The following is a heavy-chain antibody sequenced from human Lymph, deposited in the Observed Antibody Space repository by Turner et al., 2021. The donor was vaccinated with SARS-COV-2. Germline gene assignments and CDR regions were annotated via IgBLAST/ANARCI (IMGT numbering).Heavy chain of an antibody. CDR3: ARAAQLTVWFDP. CDR2: MDPNRGST. Sequence: QVQLVQSGAEVKKPGASVKISCMASGYTFTRYDINWVRQATGQGLVGMGWMDPNRGSTGYAQKFKGRVTMTRNTAISTANREPSSLRSEDTAVYYGARAAQLTVWFDPWGQGTLVTVSS. V-gene: IGHV1-8*01. J-gene: IGHJ5*02. CDR1: GYTFTRYD. D-gene: IGHD3-9*01.